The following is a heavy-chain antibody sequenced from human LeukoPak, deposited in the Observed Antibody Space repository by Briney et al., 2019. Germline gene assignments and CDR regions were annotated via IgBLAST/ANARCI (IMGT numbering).Heavy chain of an antibody. V-gene: IGHV3-23*01. CDR2: ISGSGGST. Sequence: GGSLRLSCAASGFTFSSYAMSWVRQAPGKGLEWVSAISGSGGSTYYADSVKGRFTISRDNSKNTLYLQMNSLRAEDTAVYYCAKYHITMVRGVNFYYGMDGWGKGTTVTVSS. D-gene: IGHD3-10*01. CDR3: AKYHITMVRGVNFYYGMDG. J-gene: IGHJ6*04. CDR1: GFTFSSYA.